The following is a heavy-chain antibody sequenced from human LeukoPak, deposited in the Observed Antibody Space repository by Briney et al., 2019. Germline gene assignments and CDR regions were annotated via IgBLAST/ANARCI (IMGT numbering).Heavy chain of an antibody. D-gene: IGHD3-9*01. V-gene: IGHV3-23*01. CDR2: ISGSGDKS. CDR3: AKEYDILTGYYAFDI. CDR1: GFTFGSYG. J-gene: IGHJ3*02. Sequence: GGSLRLSCAASGFTFGSYGMNWVRQAPGKGLEWVSVISGSGDKSYYTDSVKGRFTISRDNSKNTLYLQMNSLRAEDTAVYYCAKEYDILTGYYAFDIWGQGTMVTVSS.